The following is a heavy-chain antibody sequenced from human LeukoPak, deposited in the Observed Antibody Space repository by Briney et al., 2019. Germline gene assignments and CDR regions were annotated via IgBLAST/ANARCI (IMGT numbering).Heavy chain of an antibody. CDR2: ISGDGGST. J-gene: IGHJ6*02. D-gene: IGHD2-2*01. Sequence: GGSLRLSCAASGFTFDDYAMHWVRQAPGKGLEWVSLISGDGGSTYYADSVKGRFTISRDNSKNSLYLQMNSLRTEDTALYYRANPTPAAMLGGYYSYGMDVWGQGTTVTVSS. CDR1: GFTFDDYA. CDR3: ANPTPAAMLGGYYSYGMDV. V-gene: IGHV3-43*02.